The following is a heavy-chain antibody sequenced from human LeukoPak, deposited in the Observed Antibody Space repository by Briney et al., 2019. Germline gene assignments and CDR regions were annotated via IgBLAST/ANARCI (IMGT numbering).Heavy chain of an antibody. CDR3: ARDRDLVLAAAANHNWFDP. D-gene: IGHD6-13*01. J-gene: IGHJ5*02. CDR2: IIPIFGTA. V-gene: IGHV1-69*15. Sequence: SVKVSCKASGGTLHNYAISWVRQAPGQGLEWMGRIIPIFGTANYAQKFQGRVTITADESTSTAYMELSTLRSEDTAVYYCARDRDLVLAAAANHNWFDPWGQGTLVTVSS. CDR1: GGTLHNYA.